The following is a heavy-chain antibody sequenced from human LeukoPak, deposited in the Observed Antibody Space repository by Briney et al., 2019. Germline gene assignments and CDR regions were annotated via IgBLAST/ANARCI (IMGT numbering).Heavy chain of an antibody. CDR3: ARWRWHYFDY. J-gene: IGHJ4*02. CDR1: GFTFSSYE. CDR2: IKQDGSEK. V-gene: IGHV3-7*01. Sequence: GGSLRLSCAASGFTFSSYEMNWVRQAPGKGLEWVANIKQDGSEKYYVDSVKGRFTISRDNAKNSLYLQMNSLRAEDTAVYYCARWRWHYFDYWGQGTLVTVSS. D-gene: IGHD4-23*01.